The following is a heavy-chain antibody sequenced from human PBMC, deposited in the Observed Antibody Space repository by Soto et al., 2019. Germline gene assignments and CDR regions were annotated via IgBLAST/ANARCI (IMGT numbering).Heavy chain of an antibody. CDR2: IGTAGDT. V-gene: IGHV3-13*01. J-gene: IGHJ6*03. D-gene: IGHD4-17*01. Sequence: GGSLRLSCAASGFTFSSYDMHWVRQATGKGLEWVSAIGTAGDTYYPGSVKGRFTISRENAKNSLYLQMNSLRAGDTAVYYCARAYGDYRDYYYMDVWGKGTTVTVSS. CDR3: ARAYGDYRDYYYMDV. CDR1: GFTFSSYD.